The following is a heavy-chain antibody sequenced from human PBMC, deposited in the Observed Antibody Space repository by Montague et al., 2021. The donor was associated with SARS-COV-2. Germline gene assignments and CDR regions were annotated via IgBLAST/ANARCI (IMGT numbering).Heavy chain of an antibody. CDR2: INDNASN. CDR3: ARQHGRGFVVTGFETYFDY. V-gene: IGHV4-39*01. Sequence: ETLSLTCTVSGDPISSSSYYWGWIRLSPGRGLEWNGSINDNASNYYNLSLKSRVTISVDATKDQLSLQLVTMTAADAAVSYSARQHGRGFVVTGFETYFDYWGQGGLVIVSS. J-gene: IGHJ4*02. D-gene: IGHD2-15*01. CDR1: GDPISSSSYY.